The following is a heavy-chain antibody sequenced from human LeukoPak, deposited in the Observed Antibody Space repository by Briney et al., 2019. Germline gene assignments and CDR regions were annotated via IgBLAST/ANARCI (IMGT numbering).Heavy chain of an antibody. V-gene: IGHV4-59*01. D-gene: IGHD2-2*01. Sequence: SETLSLTCTVSGGSISSYYWSWIRQPPGKGLEWIGYIYYSGSTNYNPSLKSRVTISVDTSKNQFSLKLSSVTAADTAVYYCARVDCSSTSCALARAPFDYWGQGTLVTVSS. CDR1: GGSISSYY. CDR3: ARVDCSSTSCALARAPFDY. J-gene: IGHJ4*02. CDR2: IYYSGST.